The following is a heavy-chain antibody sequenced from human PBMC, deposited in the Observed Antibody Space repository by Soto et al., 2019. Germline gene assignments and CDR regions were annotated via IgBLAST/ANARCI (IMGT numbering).Heavy chain of an antibody. Sequence: SETLSLTCTVSGGSISSYYWSWIRQPPGKGLEWIGYIYYSGSTNYNPSLKSRVTISVDTSKNQFSLKLSSVTAADTAVYYCARDGSSSFGNWFDPWGQGTLVTVSS. CDR1: GGSISSYY. V-gene: IGHV4-59*01. CDR3: ARDGSSSFGNWFDP. CDR2: IYYSGST. J-gene: IGHJ5*02. D-gene: IGHD6-13*01.